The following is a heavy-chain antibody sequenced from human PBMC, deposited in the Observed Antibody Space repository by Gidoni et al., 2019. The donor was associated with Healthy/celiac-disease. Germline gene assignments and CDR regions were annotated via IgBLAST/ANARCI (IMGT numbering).Heavy chain of an antibody. J-gene: IGHJ4*02. CDR2: IYYSGST. CDR3: AREGILTGSFLDY. Sequence: QLQLQESGPGLVKPSETLSLTCTVSGGSISSSSYYWGWIRKPPGKGQEWIGSIYYSGSTYYNPSLKSRVTISVDTSKNQFSLKLSSVTAADTAVYYCAREGILTGSFLDYWGQGTLVTVSS. CDR1: GGSISSSSYY. V-gene: IGHV4-39*02. D-gene: IGHD3-9*01.